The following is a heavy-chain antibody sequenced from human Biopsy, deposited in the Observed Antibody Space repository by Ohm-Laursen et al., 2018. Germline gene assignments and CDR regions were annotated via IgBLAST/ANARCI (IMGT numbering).Heavy chain of an antibody. Sequence: GTLSLTCIVSGDSLTSGPENWSWIRQSPGQGLEYIGFIYSGGNTNYNPSLKNQVTMSVDTSKNQFYLKLYSVTAADTAVYYCARGRRTSGWPYFDNWGQGALVIVSP. CDR2: IYSGGNT. CDR1: GDSLTSGPEN. V-gene: IGHV4-61*01. J-gene: IGHJ4*02. D-gene: IGHD6-19*01. CDR3: ARGRRTSGWPYFDN.